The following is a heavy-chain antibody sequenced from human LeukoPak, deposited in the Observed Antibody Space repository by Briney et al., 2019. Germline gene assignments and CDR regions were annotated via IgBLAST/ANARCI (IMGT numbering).Heavy chain of an antibody. J-gene: IGHJ6*03. Sequence: GGSLRLSCAASGFIFRRYAMSWVRQAPGKGLEWVSYGGSGGSTYYADSVKGRFTVSRDNSKSTLYLQMNSLTAEDTAVYYCAKMRGQYYHSYYMDAWGKGTTVTVSS. CDR3: AKMRGQYYHSYYMDA. CDR2: GGSGGST. V-gene: IGHV3-23*01. CDR1: GFIFRRYA.